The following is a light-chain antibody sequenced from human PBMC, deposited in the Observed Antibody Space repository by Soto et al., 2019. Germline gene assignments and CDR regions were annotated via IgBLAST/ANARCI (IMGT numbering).Light chain of an antibody. CDR3: QQYNNWPPWK. CDR1: QSVSSN. CDR2: GAS. J-gene: IGKJ1*01. Sequence: EIVMTQSPATLSVSPGERATLSCRASQSVSSNLAWYQQKPVQAPRLLIYGASTRATGIPARFSGSGSGTEFTLTISSLPSADFGVYYCQQYNNWPPWKFGQGTKVEIK. V-gene: IGKV3-15*01.